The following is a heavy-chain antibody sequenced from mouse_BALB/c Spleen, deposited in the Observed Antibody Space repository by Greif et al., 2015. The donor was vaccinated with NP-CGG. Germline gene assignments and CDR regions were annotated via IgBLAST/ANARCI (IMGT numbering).Heavy chain of an antibody. Sequence: EVQLQQSGTVLARPGASVKMSCKASGYSFTSYWMHWVKQRPGQGLEWIGAIYPGNSDTSYNQKFKGKAKLTAVTSASTAYMELSSLTSEDSAVYYCTRITTVVATDYAMDYWGQGTSVTVSS. CDR1: GYSFTSYW. D-gene: IGHD1-1*01. CDR2: IYPGNSDT. V-gene: IGHV1-5*01. J-gene: IGHJ4*01. CDR3: TRITTVVATDYAMDY.